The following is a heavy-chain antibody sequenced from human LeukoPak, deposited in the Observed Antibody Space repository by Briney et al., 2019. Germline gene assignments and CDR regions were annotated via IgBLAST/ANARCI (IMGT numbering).Heavy chain of an antibody. CDR2: VYYSGST. J-gene: IGHJ6*02. V-gene: IGHV4-59*11. CDR1: GGSISSHY. Sequence: SETLSLTCTVSGGSISSHYWSWVRQPPGKGLEWIGFVYYSGSTSYNPSLKSRVTISVDRAKNEFSLRLRSVTAADTAVYYCAGGPDMVRGVTRIYGMDVWGQGTTVTVSS. CDR3: AGGPDMVRGVTRIYGMDV. D-gene: IGHD3-10*01.